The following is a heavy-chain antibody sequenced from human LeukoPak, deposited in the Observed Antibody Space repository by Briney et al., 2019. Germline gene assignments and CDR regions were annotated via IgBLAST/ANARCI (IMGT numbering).Heavy chain of an antibody. CDR2: IYYSGST. Sequence: PSETLSLTCAVYGGSFSGYYWSWIRQPPGKGLEWIGYIYYSGSTNYNPSLKSRVTISVDTSKNQFSLKLSSVTAADTAVYYCARIHSSGWGANWFDPWGQGTLVTVSS. J-gene: IGHJ5*02. V-gene: IGHV4-59*01. CDR1: GGSFSGYY. D-gene: IGHD6-19*01. CDR3: ARIHSSGWGANWFDP.